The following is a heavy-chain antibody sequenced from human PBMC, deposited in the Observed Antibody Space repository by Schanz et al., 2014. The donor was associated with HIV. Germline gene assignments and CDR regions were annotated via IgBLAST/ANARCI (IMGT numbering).Heavy chain of an antibody. V-gene: IGHV3-20*04. J-gene: IGHJ6*02. CDR2: ITWNGTII. CDR3: ARVWADYGMDV. D-gene: IGHD3-16*01. Sequence: VQLVESGGALVKPGGSLRLSCAASGFTFDDYIMSWVRQAPGKGLEWVSEITWNGTIIRYADSVKGRFTISRDNAKNSLYLQMNRLRAEDTALYYCARVWADYGMDVWGQGTTVTVSS. CDR1: GFTFDDYI.